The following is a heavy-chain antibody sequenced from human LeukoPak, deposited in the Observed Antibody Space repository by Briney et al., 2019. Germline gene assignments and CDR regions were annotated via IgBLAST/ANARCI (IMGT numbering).Heavy chain of an antibody. CDR2: IYYSGST. J-gene: IGHJ4*02. D-gene: IGHD4/OR15-4a*01. V-gene: IGHV4-61*08. Sequence: SQTLSLTCTVSGGSISSGGYYWSWIRQPPGKGLEWIGYIYYSGSTNYNPSLKSRVTISVDTSKNQFPLKLSSVTAAGTAVYYCARGSTMVPFDYWGQGTLVTVSS. CDR1: GGSISSGGYY. CDR3: ARGSTMVPFDY.